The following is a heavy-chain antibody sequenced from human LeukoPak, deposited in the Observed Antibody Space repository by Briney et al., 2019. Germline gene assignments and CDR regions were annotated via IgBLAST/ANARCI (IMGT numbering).Heavy chain of an antibody. J-gene: IGHJ3*02. CDR2: IIPIFGTA. CDR3: ARDLRDAFDI. Sequence: ASVKVSCKASGGTFSSYAFSWVRQAPGQGLEWMGGIIPIFGTANYAQKFQGRVTITADESTSTAYMELSSLRSEDTAVYYCARDLRDAFDIWGQGTMVTVSS. CDR1: GGTFSSYA. V-gene: IGHV1-69*13.